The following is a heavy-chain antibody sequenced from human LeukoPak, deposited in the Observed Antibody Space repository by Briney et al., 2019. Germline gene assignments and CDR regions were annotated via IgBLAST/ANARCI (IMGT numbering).Heavy chain of an antibody. CDR3: ARAQEARPQFGYYYYMDV. CDR2: ISSSSSYI. J-gene: IGHJ6*03. V-gene: IGHV3-21*01. CDR1: GFTFSSYS. Sequence: PGGSLRLSCAASGFTFSSYSMNWVRQAPGKGLEWVSSISSSSSYIYYADSVKGRFTISRDNAKNSLYLQMNSLRAEDTAVYYCARAQEARPQFGYYYYMDVWGKGTTVTVSS. D-gene: IGHD3-10*01.